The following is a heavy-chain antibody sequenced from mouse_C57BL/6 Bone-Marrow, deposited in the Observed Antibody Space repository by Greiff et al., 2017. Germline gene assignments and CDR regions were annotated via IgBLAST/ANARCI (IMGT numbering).Heavy chain of an antibody. CDR2: IRNKANGYTT. CDR1: GFTFTDYY. J-gene: IGHJ3*01. Sequence: TASGFTFTDYYMSWVRQPPGKALEWLGFIRNKANGYTTEYSASVKGRFTISRDNSQSILYLQMNALRAEDSATYYCARENFAYWGQGTLVTVSA. CDR3: ARENFAY. V-gene: IGHV7-3*01.